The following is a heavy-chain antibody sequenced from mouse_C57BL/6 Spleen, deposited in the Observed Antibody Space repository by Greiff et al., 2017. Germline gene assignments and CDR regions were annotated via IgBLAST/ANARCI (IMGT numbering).Heavy chain of an antibody. CDR1: GYAFSSYW. D-gene: IGHD1-1*01. V-gene: IGHV1-80*01. Sequence: VKLQESGAELVKPGASVKISCKASGYAFSSYWMNWVKQRPGKGLEWIGQIYPGDGDTNYNGKFKGKATLTADKSSSTAYMQLSSLTSEDSAVYFCARSTVVKRGDYWGQGTTLTVSS. CDR2: IYPGDGDT. CDR3: ARSTVVKRGDY. J-gene: IGHJ2*01.